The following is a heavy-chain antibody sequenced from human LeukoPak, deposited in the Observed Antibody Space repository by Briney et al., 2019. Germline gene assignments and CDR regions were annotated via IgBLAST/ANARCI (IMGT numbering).Heavy chain of an antibody. CDR3: ARTTYYYDSSGYYGYFQH. Sequence: PGGSLRLSCAASGFTFSDYFMNWVRQAPGKGLEYVSSISGSSRHIYYADSVKGRFTISRDNTKSSLYLQMNSLRAEDTAVYYCARTTYYYDSSGYYGYFQHWGQGTLVTVSS. D-gene: IGHD3-22*01. CDR2: ISGSSRHI. CDR1: GFTFSDYF. J-gene: IGHJ1*01. V-gene: IGHV3-21*04.